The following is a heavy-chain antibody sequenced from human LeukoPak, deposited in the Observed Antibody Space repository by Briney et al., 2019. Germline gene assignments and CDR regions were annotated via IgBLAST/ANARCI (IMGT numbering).Heavy chain of an antibody. CDR1: GFTFSNNW. CDR3: AKDVRSDYFDY. CDR2: VKKDASEK. Sequence: PGGSLRLSCAASGFTFSNNWMTWVRQAPGKGLEWVASVKKDASEKYYVDSVKGRFTISRDNANNSLYLQMDSLRAEDTAVYYCAKDVRSDYFDYWGQGTLVTVSS. V-gene: IGHV3-7*01. J-gene: IGHJ4*02.